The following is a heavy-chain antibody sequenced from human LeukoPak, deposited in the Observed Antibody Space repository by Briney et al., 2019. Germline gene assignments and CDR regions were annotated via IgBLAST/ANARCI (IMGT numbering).Heavy chain of an antibody. V-gene: IGHV4-39*07. CDR2: IYYSGST. J-gene: IGHJ3*02. CDR1: GGSISSSSYY. Sequence: SETLSLTCTVSGGSISSSSYYWGWIRQPPGKGLEWIGSIYYSGSTYYNPSLKSRVTISVDTSKNQFSLKLSSVTAADTAVYYCARVGNYYDSSGYSDAFDIWGQGTMVTVSS. CDR3: ARVGNYYDSSGYSDAFDI. D-gene: IGHD3-22*01.